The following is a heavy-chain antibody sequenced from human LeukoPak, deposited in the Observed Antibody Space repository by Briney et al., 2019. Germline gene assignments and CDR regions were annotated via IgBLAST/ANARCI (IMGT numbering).Heavy chain of an antibody. D-gene: IGHD1-26*01. CDR3: ARDRVVGATTWFDP. Sequence: ASVKVSCKASGYTFTGYYMHWVRQAPGQGLEWMGWIKPKSGGTNYEQKFQGRVTMTRDTSISTAYMELSRLRSDDTAVYYCARDRVVGATTWFDPWGQGTLVTVSS. J-gene: IGHJ5*02. CDR1: GYTFTGYY. CDR2: IKPKSGGT. V-gene: IGHV1-2*02.